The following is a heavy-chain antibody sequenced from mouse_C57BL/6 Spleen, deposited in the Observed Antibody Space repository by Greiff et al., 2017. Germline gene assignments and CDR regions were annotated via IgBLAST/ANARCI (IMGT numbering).Heavy chain of an antibody. D-gene: IGHD2-4*01. J-gene: IGHJ2*01. CDR2: INPYNGDT. CDR3: ARRMGLRPFDY. V-gene: IGHV1-20*01. CDR1: GYSFTGYF. Sequence: VQLQQSGPELVKPGDSVKISCKASGYSFTGYFMNWVMQSHGKSLEWIGRINPYNGDTFYNQKFKGKATLTVDKSSSTAHMELRSLTSEDSAVYYCARRMGLRPFDYWGQGTTLTVSS.